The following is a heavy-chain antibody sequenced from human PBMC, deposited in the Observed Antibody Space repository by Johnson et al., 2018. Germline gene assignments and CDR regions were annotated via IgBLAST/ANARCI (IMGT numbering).Heavy chain of an antibody. CDR3: ARDPRRGLGMNS. V-gene: IGHV4-59*01. J-gene: IGHJ4*02. D-gene: IGHD3-16*01. CDR1: GASMRGDY. CDR2: IYFSGNT. Sequence: QVQLVQSGPGLVKPSETXSLICRVSGASMRGDYWNWIRQPPGRGLEWIGYIYFSGNTNYNPSLKSRVTISLDTSKKQFSLKLRSVIAADTAVYYCARDPRRGLGMNSWGQGTLVTVSS.